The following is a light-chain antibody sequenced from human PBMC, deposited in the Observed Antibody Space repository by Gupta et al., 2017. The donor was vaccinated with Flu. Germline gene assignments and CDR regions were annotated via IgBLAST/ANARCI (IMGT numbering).Light chain of an antibody. CDR1: QSISSW. Sequence: DIQMTQSPSTLSASVGDPLAVTCRPSQSISSWLAWYQQKPGKAPKLLIYKASSSVSGVLSRFSGSGSVTEFTLTISSLQLDDFATYYFQQYNSYPYSFGQGTKLEIK. J-gene: IGKJ2*03. V-gene: IGKV1-5*03. CDR2: KAS. CDR3: QQYNSYPYS.